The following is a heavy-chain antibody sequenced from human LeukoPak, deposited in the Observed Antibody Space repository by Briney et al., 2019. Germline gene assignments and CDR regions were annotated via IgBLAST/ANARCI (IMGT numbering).Heavy chain of an antibody. CDR3: ARAAEAMVTSYFDY. D-gene: IGHD5-18*01. CDR1: GFTFSSYA. Sequence: PGRSLRLFCAASGFTFSSYAMHWVRQAPGKGLEWVAVISYDGSNKYYADSVKGRFTISRDNSKNTLYLQMNSLRAEDTAVYYCARAAEAMVTSYFDYWGQGTLVTVSS. CDR2: ISYDGSNK. J-gene: IGHJ4*02. V-gene: IGHV3-30*04.